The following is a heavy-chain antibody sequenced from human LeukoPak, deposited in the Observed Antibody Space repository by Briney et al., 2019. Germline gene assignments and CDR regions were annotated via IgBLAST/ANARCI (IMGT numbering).Heavy chain of an antibody. CDR2: IRYDGSNK. D-gene: IGHD3-10*01. CDR1: GFTFSSYG. V-gene: IGHV3-30*02. J-gene: IGHJ4*02. CDR3: ARDIGFGELSFDY. Sequence: GGSLRLSCAASGFTFSSYGMHWVRQAPGKGLEWVAFIRYDGSNKYYADSVKGRFTISRDNSKNSLYLQMNSLRAEDTAVYYCARDIGFGELSFDYWGQGTLVTVSS.